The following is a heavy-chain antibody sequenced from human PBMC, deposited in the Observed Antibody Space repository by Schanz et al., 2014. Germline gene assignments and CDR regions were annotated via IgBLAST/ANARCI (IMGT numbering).Heavy chain of an antibody. J-gene: IGHJ5*02. Sequence: QVQLVQSGAEVKQPGASVKVSCQASGYTLKDHAMHWVRQAPGQSLEWLGWINPANGNAHYSPRLNGRVAISSDAAASTVYLHFSSLKSDDTAVYYCARDLIAAAESWFDPWGQGTPITVSS. CDR2: INPANGNA. CDR3: ARDLIAAAESWFDP. D-gene: IGHD6-13*01. CDR1: GYTLKDHA. V-gene: IGHV1-3*01.